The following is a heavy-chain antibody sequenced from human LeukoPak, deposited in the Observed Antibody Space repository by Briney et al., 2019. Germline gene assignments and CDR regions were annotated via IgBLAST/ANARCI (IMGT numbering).Heavy chain of an antibody. V-gene: IGHV4-39*01. D-gene: IGHD3-22*01. CDR2: IYYSGST. CDR1: GGSISSSSYY. J-gene: IGHJ3*02. Sequence: SETLSLTCTVSGGSISSSSYYWGWIRQPPGKGLEWIGSIYYSGSTYYNPSLKSRVTISVDTSKNQFSLKLSSVTAADTAVYYCARHTHYYDSSGYVVPGAFDIWGQGTMVTVSS. CDR3: ARHTHYYDSSGYVVPGAFDI.